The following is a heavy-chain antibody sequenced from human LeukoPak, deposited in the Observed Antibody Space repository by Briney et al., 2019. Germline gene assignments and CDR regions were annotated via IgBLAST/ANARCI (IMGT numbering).Heavy chain of an antibody. CDR3: AKDHYWSIDY. CDR1: GFTFANYA. J-gene: IGHJ4*02. V-gene: IGHV3-23*01. Sequence: GGSLRLSCAASGFTFANYAITWIRQAPGKGLEWVSSTSGSGHNTYYADSVKGRFTISRDIAKNTLYLQMNSLRAEDTGVYYCAKDHYWSIDYWGRGTLVTVSS. CDR2: TSGSGHNT. D-gene: IGHD3-3*01.